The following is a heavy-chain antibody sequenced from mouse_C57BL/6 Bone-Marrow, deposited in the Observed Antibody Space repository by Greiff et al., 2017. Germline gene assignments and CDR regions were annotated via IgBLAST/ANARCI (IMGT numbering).Heavy chain of an antibody. CDR1: GYTFTSYW. CDR3: ARPYYSNYWYFDV. V-gene: IGHV1-55*01. J-gene: IGHJ1*03. CDR2: IYPGSGST. Sequence: QVQLQQSGAELVKPGASVKMSCKASGYTFTSYWITWVKQRPGQGLEWIGDIYPGSGSTNYNEKFKSKVTLTVETSSSTAYMQLSSLTSEDSAVDYCARPYYSNYWYFDVWGTGTTVTVSS. D-gene: IGHD2-5*01.